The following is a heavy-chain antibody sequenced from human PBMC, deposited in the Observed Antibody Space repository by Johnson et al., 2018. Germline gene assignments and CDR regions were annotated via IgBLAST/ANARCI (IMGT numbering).Heavy chain of an antibody. D-gene: IGHD6-13*01. Sequence: QVQLVESGGGVVQPGRSLRLSCAASGFTFSAYGIHWVRQAPGKGLEWVAVISYDGSNKYFADSVKGRFTISRDNSKNTLYLQMNSLRAEDTAVYYCAKDLEIAAVGTGGYFHHWGQGTLVTVAS. CDR3: AKDLEIAAVGTGGYFHH. CDR1: GFTFSAYG. V-gene: IGHV3-30*18. CDR2: ISYDGSNK. J-gene: IGHJ1*01.